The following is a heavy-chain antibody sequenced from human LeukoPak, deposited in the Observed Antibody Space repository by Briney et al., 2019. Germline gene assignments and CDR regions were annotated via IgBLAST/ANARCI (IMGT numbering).Heavy chain of an antibody. Sequence: EGSLRLSCAASGFTFSGYWMSWVRQAPGKGLEWVANIKQDGSEKYYVDSVKGRFTISRDNAKNSLYLQMNSLGAEDTAVYYCARAPQRGYSYGALDYWGQGTPVTVSS. V-gene: IGHV3-7*01. D-gene: IGHD5-18*01. CDR3: ARAPQRGYSYGALDY. CDR2: IKQDGSEK. J-gene: IGHJ4*02. CDR1: GFTFSGYW.